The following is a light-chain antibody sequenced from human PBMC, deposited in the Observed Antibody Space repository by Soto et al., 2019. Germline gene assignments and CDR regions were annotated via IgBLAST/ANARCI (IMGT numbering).Light chain of an antibody. J-gene: IGLJ1*01. CDR2: DVS. V-gene: IGLV2-14*01. CDR3: ISYTTSNTRQIV. Sequence: QSVLTQPASVSGSPGQSITISCTGTSSDVGGYNYVSWYQQHPGKAPKFMIYDVSNRPSGVSNRFSGSKSGNTASLTISGLQAEDEADYYCISYTTSNTRQIVLGTGTKLTVL. CDR1: SSDVGGYNY.